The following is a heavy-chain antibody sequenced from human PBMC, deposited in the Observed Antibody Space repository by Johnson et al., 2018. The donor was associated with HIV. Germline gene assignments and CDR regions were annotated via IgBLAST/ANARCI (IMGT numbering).Heavy chain of an antibody. V-gene: IGHV3-30*04. CDR1: GFTFSSYA. J-gene: IGHJ3*02. D-gene: IGHD6-13*01. CDR3: ARGSSSWYGVFDAFDI. Sequence: QVQLVESGGGVVQPGRSLRLSCAASGFTFSSYAMHWVRQAPAKGLEWVAAISYDGSDKDHADSVKGRFTITRDSSKNTLYLQMNSLRAEDTAVYYCARGSSSWYGVFDAFDIWGQGTMVTVSS. CDR2: ISYDGSDK.